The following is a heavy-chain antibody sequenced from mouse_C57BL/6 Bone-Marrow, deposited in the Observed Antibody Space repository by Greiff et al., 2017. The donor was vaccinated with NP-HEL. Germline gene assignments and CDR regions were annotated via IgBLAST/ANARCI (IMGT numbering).Heavy chain of an antibody. CDR1: GYTFTSYW. Sequence: QVQLQQPGAELVRPGSSVKLSCKASGYTFTSYWMHWVKQRPIQGLEWIGNIDPSDSETHYNQKFKDKATLTVDKSSSTAYMQLSSLTSEDSAVYYCARYYGSEYYYAMDYWGQGTSVTVSS. D-gene: IGHD1-1*01. CDR2: IDPSDSET. J-gene: IGHJ4*01. CDR3: ARYYGSEYYYAMDY. V-gene: IGHV1-52*01.